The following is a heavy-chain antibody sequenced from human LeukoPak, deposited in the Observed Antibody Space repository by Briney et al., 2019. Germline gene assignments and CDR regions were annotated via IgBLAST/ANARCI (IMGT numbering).Heavy chain of an antibody. V-gene: IGHV1-2*02. CDR2: INPNSGGT. CDR3: ARGYQVAAAGMDV. J-gene: IGHJ6*02. Sequence: ASVTVSCKASGYTFTGYYMHWVRQAPGQRLEWMGWINPNSGGTNYAQKFQGRVTMTRDTSISTAYMELSRLRSDDTAVYYCARGYQVAAAGMDVWGQGTTVTVSS. D-gene: IGHD6-13*01. CDR1: GYTFTGYY.